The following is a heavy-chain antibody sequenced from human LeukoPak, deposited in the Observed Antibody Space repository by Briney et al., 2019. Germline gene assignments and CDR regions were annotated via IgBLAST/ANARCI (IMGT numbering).Heavy chain of an antibody. D-gene: IGHD2-2*02. V-gene: IGHV4-39*07. CDR3: ARGGVTYCSSTSCYTFDY. Sequence: SETLSLTCTVSGGSISCSPYYWGWIRQPPGKGLEWIGGINYSGTTYYNRSLKSRVTISVDTSKNQFSLKLSSVTAADTAVYYCARGGVTYCSSTSCYTFDYWGQGNLVTVSS. CDR1: GGSISCSPYY. CDR2: INYSGTT. J-gene: IGHJ4*02.